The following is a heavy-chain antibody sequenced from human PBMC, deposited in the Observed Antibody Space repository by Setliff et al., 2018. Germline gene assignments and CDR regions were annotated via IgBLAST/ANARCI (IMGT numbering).Heavy chain of an antibody. Sequence: SETLSLTCAVSGYSISNGFYWGWIRQSPVKGLEWIGSLFDGGSAYYSPSLKSRASISLDASKNQFALKLTSATAADTAVYYCARDPHYDPTYSLLYSGSQH. CDR2: LFDGGSA. D-gene: IGHD3-22*01. V-gene: IGHV4-38-2*02. CDR1: GYSISNGFY. J-gene: IGHJ1*01. CDR3: ARDPHYDPTYSLLYSGSQH.